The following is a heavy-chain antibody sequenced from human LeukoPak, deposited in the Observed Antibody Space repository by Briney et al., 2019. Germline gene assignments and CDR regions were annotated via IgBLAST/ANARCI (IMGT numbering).Heavy chain of an antibody. CDR3: ARDWVYKIDY. J-gene: IGHJ4*02. CDR2: ISHDGII. CDR1: GFTFSSYV. D-gene: IGHD5-24*01. V-gene: IGHV3-74*01. Sequence: AGGSLRLSCETGGFTFSSYVMHWVRRTPGKGLVWVSRISHDGIISYADSVKGRFTISRDNAKNTLILQMNSLRIEDTAVYYCARDWVYKIDYWGRGTLVTVSS.